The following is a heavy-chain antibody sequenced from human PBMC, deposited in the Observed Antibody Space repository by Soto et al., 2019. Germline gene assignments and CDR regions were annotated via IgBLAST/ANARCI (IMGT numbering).Heavy chain of an antibody. CDR3: ARLHGYCISSSCHGHYAMDV. CDR1: GGSFSGYY. J-gene: IGHJ6*04. CDR2: INHSGST. D-gene: IGHD2-2*01. V-gene: IGHV4-34*01. Sequence: SETLSLTCAVYGGSFSGYYWSWIRQPPGKGLEWIGEINHSGSTNYNPSLKSRVTISVDTSKNQFSLKLSSVTAADTAVYYCARLHGYCISSSCHGHYAMDVWGKGTTVTVSS.